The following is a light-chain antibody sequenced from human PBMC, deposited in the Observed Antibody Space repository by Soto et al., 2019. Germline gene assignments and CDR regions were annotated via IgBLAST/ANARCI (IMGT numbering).Light chain of an antibody. CDR3: QQRSNWPLT. J-gene: IGKJ4*01. CDR1: QSVSRY. CDR2: NAS. Sequence: EIVLTQSPATLSLSPGERATPSGRASQSVSRYLVWFQQKPGQAPRLLIYNASNRATGIPARFSGSESGTDFTLTISSLEPEDFAVYYCQQRSNWPLTFGGGTKVEIK. V-gene: IGKV3-11*01.